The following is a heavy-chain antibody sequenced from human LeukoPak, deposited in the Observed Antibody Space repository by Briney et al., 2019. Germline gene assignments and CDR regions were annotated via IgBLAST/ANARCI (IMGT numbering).Heavy chain of an antibody. V-gene: IGHV3-15*01. CDR1: GFTFSNVW. D-gene: IGHD6-13*01. J-gene: IGHJ4*02. CDR3: STGSPASGGLFDY. CDR2: IKSKTDGGTT. Sequence: GGSLRLSCAASGFTFSNVWMNWVRQAPGKGLEWVGRIKSKTDGGTTDYAAPVKGRFTISRDESKNTLYLQLNSLRTGDTAVYYCSTGSPASGGLFDYWGQGTLVTVSS.